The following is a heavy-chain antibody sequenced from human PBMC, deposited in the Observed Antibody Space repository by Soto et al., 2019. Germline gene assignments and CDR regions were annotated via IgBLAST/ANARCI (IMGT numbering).Heavy chain of an antibody. CDR1: GFTFSSYA. J-gene: IGHJ4*02. Sequence: GGSLRLSCAASGFTFSSYAMSWVRQAPGKGLEWVSAISGSGGSTYYADSVKGQFTISRDNSKNTLYLQMNSLRAEDTAVYYCAKDTITYYYDSSGYPTFDYWGQGTLVTVSS. CDR2: ISGSGGST. V-gene: IGHV3-23*01. CDR3: AKDTITYYYDSSGYPTFDY. D-gene: IGHD3-22*01.